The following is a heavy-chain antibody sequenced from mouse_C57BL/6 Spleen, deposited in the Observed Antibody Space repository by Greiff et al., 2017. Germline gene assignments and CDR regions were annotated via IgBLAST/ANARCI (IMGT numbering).Heavy chain of an antibody. CDR1: GYTFTDYY. Sequence: QVQLQQSGAELVRPGASVKLSCKASGYTFTDYYINWVKQRPGQGLEWIARIYPGSGNTYYNEKFKGKATLTAEKSSSTAYMQLSSLTSEDSAVYFRARGELTGSWFAYWGQGTLVTVSA. D-gene: IGHD4-1*01. CDR3: ARGELTGSWFAY. J-gene: IGHJ3*01. CDR2: IYPGSGNT. V-gene: IGHV1-76*01.